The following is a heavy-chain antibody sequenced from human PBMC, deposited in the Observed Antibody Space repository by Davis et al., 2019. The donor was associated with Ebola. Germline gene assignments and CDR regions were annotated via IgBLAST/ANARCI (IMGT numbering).Heavy chain of an antibody. J-gene: IGHJ4*02. D-gene: IGHD2-2*02. CDR1: GVTFSSFA. CDR2: ISYDGSVT. Sequence: GGSLRLSCAASGVTFSSFAMHWVRQAPGKGLEWVAAISYDGSVTYHVDSVKGRFTISRDNSKDTLYLQMNTLRAEDTAVYYCAREYTDSSGRHLDYWGQGTLVTVSS. CDR3: AREYTDSSGRHLDY. V-gene: IGHV3-30-3*01.